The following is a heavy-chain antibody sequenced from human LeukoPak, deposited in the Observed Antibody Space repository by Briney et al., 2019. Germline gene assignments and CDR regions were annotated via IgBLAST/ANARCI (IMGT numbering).Heavy chain of an antibody. Sequence: GGSLRLSCAASGFTFSSYGIHWVRQAPGKGLEWVAFIRYDGSNKYYADSVKGRFTISRDNSKNTLYLQMNSLRAEDTAVYYCAKDAACSSTSCPFDYWGQGTLVTVSS. CDR2: IRYDGSNK. CDR3: AKDAACSSTSCPFDY. CDR1: GFTFSSYG. V-gene: IGHV3-30*02. J-gene: IGHJ4*02. D-gene: IGHD2-2*01.